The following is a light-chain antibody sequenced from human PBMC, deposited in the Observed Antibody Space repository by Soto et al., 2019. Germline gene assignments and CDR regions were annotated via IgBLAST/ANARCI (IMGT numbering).Light chain of an antibody. CDR2: DVN. V-gene: IGLV2-14*01. Sequence: QSALTQPASVSGSPGQSIAISCTGTSSDVGYYNYVSWYQQHPGKAPNVMIYDVNNRPSGVPDRFSGSKSGNTASLTISGLQAEDEAHYYRSSYTSSSTYVFGTGTKVTVL. CDR3: SSYTSSSTYV. CDR1: SSDVGYYNY. J-gene: IGLJ1*01.